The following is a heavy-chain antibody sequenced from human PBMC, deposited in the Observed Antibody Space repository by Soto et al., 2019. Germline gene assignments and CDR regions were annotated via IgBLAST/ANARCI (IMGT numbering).Heavy chain of an antibody. Sequence: SETLSLTCAVYGGSFSGYYWSWIRQPPGKGLEWIGEINHSGSTNYNPSLKSRVTISVDTSKNQFSLKLSSVTAADTAVYYCARGDWGTMVRGVITGCWFDPWGQGTLVTVSS. CDR1: GGSFSGYY. D-gene: IGHD3-10*01. CDR3: ARGDWGTMVRGVITGCWFDP. CDR2: INHSGST. J-gene: IGHJ5*02. V-gene: IGHV4-34*01.